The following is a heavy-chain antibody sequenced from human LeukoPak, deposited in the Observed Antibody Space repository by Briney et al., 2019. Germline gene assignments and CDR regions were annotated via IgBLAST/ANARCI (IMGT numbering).Heavy chain of an antibody. Sequence: GGSLRLSCAASGFTFSSYGMHWVRQAPGKGLEWVAVISYDGSNKYYADSVKGRFTISRDNSKNTLYLQMNSLRAEDTAVYYCAKGRRLGYCSGGSCFDDAFDIWGQGTMVTVSS. D-gene: IGHD2-15*01. CDR3: AKGRRLGYCSGGSCFDDAFDI. CDR1: GFTFSSYG. CDR2: ISYDGSNK. V-gene: IGHV3-30*18. J-gene: IGHJ3*02.